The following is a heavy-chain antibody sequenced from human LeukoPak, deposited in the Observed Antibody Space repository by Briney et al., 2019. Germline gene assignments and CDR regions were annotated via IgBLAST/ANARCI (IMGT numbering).Heavy chain of an antibody. D-gene: IGHD6-6*01. J-gene: IGHJ4*02. CDR2: ISAYNGNT. CDR1: GYTFTSYG. Sequence: ASVKVSCKASGYTFTSYGISWVRQAPGQGLEWMGWISAYNGNTNHAQKLQGRVTMTTDTSTSTAYMELRSLRSDDTAVYYCARVGGSSSSHQPAVDYWGQGTLVTVSS. CDR3: ARVGGSSSSHQPAVDY. V-gene: IGHV1-18*01.